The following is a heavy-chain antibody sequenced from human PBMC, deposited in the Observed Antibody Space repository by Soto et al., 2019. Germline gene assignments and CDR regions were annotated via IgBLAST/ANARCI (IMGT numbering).Heavy chain of an antibody. CDR1: GFTFSSFG. J-gene: IGHJ4*02. Sequence: PGGSLRLSCVASGFTFSSFGMHWVRQAPGKAMEWVAVITYDGSDKYYADSVKGRFTISGDNSKNTLYLQMNSLKTEDTAMYYCAKIPNYNILTVHIDYWGQGTLVTVSS. CDR2: ITYDGSDK. CDR3: AKIPNYNILTVHIDY. V-gene: IGHV3-30*18. D-gene: IGHD3-9*01.